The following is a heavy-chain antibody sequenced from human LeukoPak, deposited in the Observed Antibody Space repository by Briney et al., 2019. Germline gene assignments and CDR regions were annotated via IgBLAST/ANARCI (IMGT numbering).Heavy chain of an antibody. CDR2: INHSGST. CDR3: ARRNDYYDSSGLVGDAFDI. D-gene: IGHD3-22*01. Sequence: SETLSLTCAVYGGSFSGYYWSWIRQPPGKGLEWIGEINHSGSTNYNPSLKNRVTISVDTSKKQFSLKLSSVTAADTAVYYCARRNDYYDSSGLVGDAFDIWGQGTMVTVSS. V-gene: IGHV4-34*01. J-gene: IGHJ3*02. CDR1: GGSFSGYY.